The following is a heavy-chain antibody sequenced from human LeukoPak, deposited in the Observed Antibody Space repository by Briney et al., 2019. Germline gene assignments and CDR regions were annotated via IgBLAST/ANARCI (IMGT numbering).Heavy chain of an antibody. CDR1: GFTFSSYW. V-gene: IGHV3-74*01. J-gene: IGHJ4*02. CDR2: INSDGSST. D-gene: IGHD6-13*01. CDR3: ARDPVGQATTGSLEY. Sequence: PGGSLRLSCAASGFTFSSYWMHWVRQAPGKGLMWVSRINSDGSSTGYGDSVRGRFTISRDNAKNTVYLQMNSLRADDTAVYYCARDPVGQATTGSLEYWGQGTLVTVSS.